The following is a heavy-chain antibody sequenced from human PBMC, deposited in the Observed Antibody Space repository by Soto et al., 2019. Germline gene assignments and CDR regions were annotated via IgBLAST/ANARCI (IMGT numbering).Heavy chain of an antibody. CDR2: ISSSGSTI. D-gene: IGHD3-9*01. CDR3: ARDLSQVFWDYYYGMDV. V-gene: IGHV3-48*03. Sequence: EVQLLESGGGLVQPGGSLRLSCAASGFTFSSYEMNWVRQAPGKGLEWVSYISSSGSTIYYADSVKGRFTISRDNAKNSLYLQMNSLRAEDTAVYYCARDLSQVFWDYYYGMDVWGQGTTVTVSS. J-gene: IGHJ6*02. CDR1: GFTFSSYE.